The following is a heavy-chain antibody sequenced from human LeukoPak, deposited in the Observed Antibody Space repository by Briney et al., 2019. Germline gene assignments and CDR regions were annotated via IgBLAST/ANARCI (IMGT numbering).Heavy chain of an antibody. Sequence: PLRLSCAAAGVTISYYWRSWVRQATGKGLEWVASIKQDGSEKYYVYSVKGRFHISRDNAKNSLYLQMNTLRAEDTAVYYCLRDRGYSTYDCWGQGTLVPVSS. CDR3: LRDRGYSTYDC. D-gene: IGHD6-13*01. V-gene: IGHV3-7*01. CDR2: IKQDGSEK. CDR1: GVTISYYW. J-gene: IGHJ4*02.